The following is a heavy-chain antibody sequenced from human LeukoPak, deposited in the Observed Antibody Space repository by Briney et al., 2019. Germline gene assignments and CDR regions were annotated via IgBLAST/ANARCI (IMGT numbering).Heavy chain of an antibody. Sequence: GESLKISCQTSGFTFRTSWIAWVRQTPGAGLEWVGAIYPEDSDSRYSPSYQGRVVLSADRSTKTAYLQWSSLRASDTAICYCGRQRGESGRINWFDPWGQGTLVTVSS. J-gene: IGHJ5*02. CDR1: GFTFRTSW. CDR2: IYPEDSDS. CDR3: GRQRGESGRINWFDP. V-gene: IGHV5-51*01. D-gene: IGHD3-16*01.